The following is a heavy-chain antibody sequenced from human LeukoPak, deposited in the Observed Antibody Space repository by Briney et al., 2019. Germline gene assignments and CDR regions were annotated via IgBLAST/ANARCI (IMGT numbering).Heavy chain of an antibody. Sequence: ASVKVSCKASGYTFTGYYMHWVRQAPGQGLEWMGWINPNSGGTNYAQKFQGRVTMTRDTSISTAYMELSRLRSDDTAVYYCARVDYGVNLTPLFDYWGQGTLVTVSS. CDR1: GYTFTGYY. V-gene: IGHV1-2*02. J-gene: IGHJ4*02. D-gene: IGHD4-23*01. CDR3: ARVDYGVNLTPLFDY. CDR2: INPNSGGT.